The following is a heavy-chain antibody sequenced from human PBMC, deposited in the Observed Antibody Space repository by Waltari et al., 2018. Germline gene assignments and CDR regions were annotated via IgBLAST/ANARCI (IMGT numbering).Heavy chain of an antibody. V-gene: IGHV3-30*01. CDR3: ARPRSSA. CDR1: GFTFSSYA. Sequence: QVQLVESGGGVVQPGRSLRLSCAASGFTFSSYAMHWVRQAPGKGLGWVAVIAYDGSNKYYADSVKGRFTIPRDNSKNTLYLQMNSLRAEDTAVYYCARPRSSAWGQGTLVTVSS. CDR2: IAYDGSNK. D-gene: IGHD6-19*01. J-gene: IGHJ5*02.